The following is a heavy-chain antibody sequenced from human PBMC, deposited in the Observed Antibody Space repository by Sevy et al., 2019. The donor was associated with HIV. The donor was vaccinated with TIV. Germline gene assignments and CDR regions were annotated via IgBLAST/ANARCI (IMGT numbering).Heavy chain of an antibody. CDR2: ISYDGSNK. J-gene: IGHJ6*02. CDR1: GFTFSSYG. V-gene: IGHV3-30*18. Sequence: GGSLRLSCAASGFTFSSYGMHWVRQAPGKGLEWVAVISYDGSNKYYADSVKGRFTISRDNSKNTLCLQMNSLRAEDTAVYYCAKGGEAAALTYYYYGMDVWGQGTTVTVSS. D-gene: IGHD6-13*01. CDR3: AKGGEAAALTYYYYGMDV.